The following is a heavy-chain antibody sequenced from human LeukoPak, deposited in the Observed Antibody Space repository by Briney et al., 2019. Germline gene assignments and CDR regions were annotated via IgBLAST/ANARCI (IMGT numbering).Heavy chain of an antibody. V-gene: IGHV1-69*13. J-gene: IGHJ4*02. D-gene: IGHD1-26*01. CDR2: IIPIFGTA. Sequence: GASVKVSXKASGGTFSSYAISWVRQAPGQGLEWMGGIIPIFGTANYAQKFQGRVTITADESTSTAYMELSSLRSEDTAVYYCARGPYSGSYYFTFDYWGQGTLVTVSS. CDR1: GGTFSSYA. CDR3: ARGPYSGSYYFTFDY.